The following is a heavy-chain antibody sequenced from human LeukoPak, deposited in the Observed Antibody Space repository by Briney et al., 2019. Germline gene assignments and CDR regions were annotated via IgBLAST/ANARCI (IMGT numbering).Heavy chain of an antibody. V-gene: IGHV3-48*04. CDR3: ARDLGLRRMI. CDR2: ISAASGTI. Sequence: GGSLRLSCAASGLSLSSNNMHWVRQAPGGGLEWISYISAASGTIYTSDSLKGRFTISRDNARNTLYLQMNSLRPEDTAVYYCARDLGLRRMIWGRGTLVVVSS. CDR1: GLSLSSNN. J-gene: IGHJ2*01.